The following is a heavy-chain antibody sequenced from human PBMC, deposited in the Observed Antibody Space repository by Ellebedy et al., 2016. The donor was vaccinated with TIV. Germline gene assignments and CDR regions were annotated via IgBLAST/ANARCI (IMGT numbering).Heavy chain of an antibody. V-gene: IGHV4-59*01. J-gene: IGHJ4*02. CDR1: GGSISSYY. CDR3: AREYGSGMGIDY. D-gene: IGHD3-10*01. CDR2: IYYSGST. Sequence: MPSETLSLTCSVSGGSISSYYWSWIRQPPGKGLEWIGYIYYSGSTKYNPSLKSRVTISVHTSKNQFSLKLSSVTAADTAVYYCAREYGSGMGIDYWGQGTLVTVSS.